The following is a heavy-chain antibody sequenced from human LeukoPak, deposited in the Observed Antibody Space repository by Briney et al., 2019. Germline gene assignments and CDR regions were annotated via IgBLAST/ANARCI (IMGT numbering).Heavy chain of an antibody. CDR2: IYYRGST. V-gene: IGHV4-39*07. CDR1: GGSISSSSYY. Sequence: SETLCLTCTVSGGSISSSSYYWGWIRQPPGKGLEWIGSIYYRGSTYYNPSLKSRITMSLDTSKSQFSLKLSSVTAADTAVYYCARTGDSCGYYRNAMDYWGQGTLVTVSS. J-gene: IGHJ4*02. D-gene: IGHD3-22*01. CDR3: ARTGDSCGYYRNAMDY.